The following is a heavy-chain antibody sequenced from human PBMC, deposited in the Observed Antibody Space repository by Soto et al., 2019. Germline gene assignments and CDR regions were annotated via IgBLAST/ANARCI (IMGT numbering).Heavy chain of an antibody. Sequence: EVQLLESGGGLVQPGESLRLSCAASGFTFSYYWMHWVRQAPGMGLVWVSRIHSDGSSTTYAESVKGRFTISRDNARNPRYLRMNSLRAEDTAVYYCARGDRGAFDLWGQGTVVTVSS. CDR3: ARGDRGAFDL. CDR2: IHSDGSST. CDR1: GFTFSYYW. V-gene: IGHV3-74*01. J-gene: IGHJ3*01. D-gene: IGHD5-12*01.